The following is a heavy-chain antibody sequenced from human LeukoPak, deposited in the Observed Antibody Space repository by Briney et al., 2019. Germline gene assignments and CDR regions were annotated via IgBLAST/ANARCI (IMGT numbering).Heavy chain of an antibody. V-gene: IGHV4-34*01. CDR3: ARVALLGYYDSSAPLNYFDY. CDR1: GGSFRSYY. CDR2: INHSGST. J-gene: IGHJ4*02. D-gene: IGHD3-22*01. Sequence: SDTLSLTCTVSGGSFRSYYWTWIRQTPGKGLEWIGEINHSGSTNYNPSLKSRVTISVDTSKNQFSLKLSSVTAADTAVYYCARVALLGYYDSSAPLNYFDYWGQGTLVTVSS.